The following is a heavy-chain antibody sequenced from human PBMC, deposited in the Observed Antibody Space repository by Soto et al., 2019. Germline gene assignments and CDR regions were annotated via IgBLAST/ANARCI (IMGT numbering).Heavy chain of an antibody. CDR2: INAGNGNT. V-gene: IGHV1-3*05. CDR1: GYTFTSYA. J-gene: IGHJ4*02. D-gene: IGHD3-22*01. Sequence: QVQLVQSGAEEKKPGASVKVSCKASGYTFTSYAIHWVRQAPGQRLEWMGWINAGNGNTKYSQKFQGRGTITRDTSASTAYMELSSLRSEDTAVYCCARGLGGYYPPFDYGGQGTLVTVSS. CDR3: ARGLGGYYPPFDY.